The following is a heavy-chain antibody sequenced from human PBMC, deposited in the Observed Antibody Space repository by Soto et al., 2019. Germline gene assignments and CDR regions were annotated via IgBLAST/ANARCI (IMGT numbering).Heavy chain of an antibody. V-gene: IGHV4-59*01. Sequence: PSETLSLTCTASGGSINTYYWNWIRQSPGKGLEWIGYIYYTGNTKYNPSLESRVTISVGTSKKQFFLKLNSVTPADTAVYYCAGGPYYFGLDVWGQGTTVTVSS. D-gene: IGHD3-10*01. J-gene: IGHJ6*02. CDR1: GGSINTYY. CDR3: AGGPYYFGLDV. CDR2: IYYTGNT.